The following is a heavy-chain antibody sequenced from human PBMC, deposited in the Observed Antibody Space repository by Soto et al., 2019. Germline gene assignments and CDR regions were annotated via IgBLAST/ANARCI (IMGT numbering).Heavy chain of an antibody. Sequence: QVQLQESGPGLVKPSETLSLTCTVSGGSVSSGSYYWSWIRQPPGKGLECIGYIYYSGSTNYNPSLKSRVTISVDPSKNQSSLKLSAVPAADRAVYYCARTMVGARAGYFDYWGRGTLVTVSS. CDR2: IYYSGST. D-gene: IGHD1-26*01. CDR3: ARTMVGARAGYFDY. J-gene: IGHJ4*02. CDR1: GGSVSSGSYY. V-gene: IGHV4-61*01.